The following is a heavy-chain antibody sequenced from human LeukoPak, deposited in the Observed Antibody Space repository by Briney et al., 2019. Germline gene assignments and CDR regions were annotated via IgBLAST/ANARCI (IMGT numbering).Heavy chain of an antibody. V-gene: IGHV1-69*13. D-gene: IGHD2-2*01. J-gene: IGHJ4*02. CDR2: IIPIFGTA. CDR3: ARGIRRLEDIVVVPAATYYFDY. Sequence: SVKLSCKAAGGAFSSYAISWVRQGPGQGLEWMGGIIPIFGTANYAQTFQGRVTITADESMRPAYMELSSLRSEDTAVYYRARGIRRLEDIVVVPAATYYFDYWGQGTLVTVSS. CDR1: GGAFSSYA.